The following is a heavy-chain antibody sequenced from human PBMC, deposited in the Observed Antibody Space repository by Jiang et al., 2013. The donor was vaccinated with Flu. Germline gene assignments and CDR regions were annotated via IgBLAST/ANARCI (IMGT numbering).Heavy chain of an antibody. CDR1: GGSISSYY. V-gene: IGHV4-59*01. J-gene: IGHJ4*02. Sequence: GLVKPSETLSLTCTVSGGSISSYYWSWIRQPPGKGLEWIGYIYYSGSTNYNPSLKSRVTISVDTSKNQFSLKLSSVTAADTAVYYCARQTTRVRFDYWGQGTLVTVSS. CDR2: IYYSGST. CDR3: ARQTTRVRFDY. D-gene: IGHD3-10*01.